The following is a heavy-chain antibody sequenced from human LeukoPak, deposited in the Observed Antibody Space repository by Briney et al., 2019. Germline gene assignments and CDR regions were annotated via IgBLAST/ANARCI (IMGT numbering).Heavy chain of an antibody. Sequence: GRSLRLSCAASGFTFSSYAMHWVRQAPGKGLEWVAVISHDGSNKYYADSVKGRFTISRDNSKNTLYLQMNSLRAEDTAVYYCARGELLTDYWGQGTLVTVSS. CDR3: ARGELLTDY. V-gene: IGHV3-30*04. J-gene: IGHJ4*02. CDR1: GFTFSSYA. CDR2: ISHDGSNK. D-gene: IGHD3-10*01.